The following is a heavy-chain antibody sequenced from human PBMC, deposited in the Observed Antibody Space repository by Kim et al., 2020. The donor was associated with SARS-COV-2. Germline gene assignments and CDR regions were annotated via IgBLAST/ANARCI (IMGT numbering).Heavy chain of an antibody. D-gene: IGHD4-17*01. CDR3: ARPHDYGDYSPWYFDL. Sequence: SETLSLTCAVYGGSFSGYYWSWIRQPPGKGLEWIGEINHSGSTNYNPSLKSRVTISVDTSKNQFSLKLSSVTAADTAVYYCARPHDYGDYSPWYFDLWGRGTLVTVSS. J-gene: IGHJ2*01. CDR2: INHSGST. V-gene: IGHV4-34*01. CDR1: GGSFSGYY.